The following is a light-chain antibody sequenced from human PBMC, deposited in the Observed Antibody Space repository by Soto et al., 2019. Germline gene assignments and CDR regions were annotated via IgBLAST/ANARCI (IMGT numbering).Light chain of an antibody. V-gene: IGKV1-39*01. CDR1: QSVGIH. CDR3: QQTFDTLFT. CDR2: AAS. Sequence: DIEMTQSPSSLSASVGDRVTITCRASQSVGIHLNWYQQKPGKAPKLLIFAASRLHRGVPSRFSGSASGRDFTLTISSLQPEDFATYYCQQTFDTLFTFGPGIKVDVK. J-gene: IGKJ3*01.